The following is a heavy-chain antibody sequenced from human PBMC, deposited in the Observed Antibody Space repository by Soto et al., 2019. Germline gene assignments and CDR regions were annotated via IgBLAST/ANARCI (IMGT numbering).Heavy chain of an antibody. CDR1: GFNFSPYW. Sequence: EAQLVESGGGLVQTGGSLRLSCAASGFNFSPYWMHWVRRTPGKGLVWVSRINAEGNTIYADSVKGRFTISRDNAKNMLYLQITSLRAEDTAVYFCARGSNTAFDPWGQGTLVTVSS. CDR3: ARGSNTAFDP. J-gene: IGHJ5*02. D-gene: IGHD2-21*02. V-gene: IGHV3-74*01. CDR2: INAEGNT.